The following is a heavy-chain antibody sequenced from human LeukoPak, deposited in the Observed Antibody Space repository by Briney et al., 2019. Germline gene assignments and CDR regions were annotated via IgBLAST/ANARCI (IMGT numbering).Heavy chain of an antibody. Sequence: GGSLRLSCAASGFAFSNYAMKWVRQAPGKGLEWGSAISGSGGSTYYADSVKGRFTISRDNSKNTLYLQMNSLRAEDTAVYYCAKEGYSGYDCWGQGTLVTVSS. CDR2: ISGSGGST. CDR1: GFAFSNYA. J-gene: IGHJ4*02. CDR3: AKEGYSGYDC. V-gene: IGHV3-23*01. D-gene: IGHD5-12*01.